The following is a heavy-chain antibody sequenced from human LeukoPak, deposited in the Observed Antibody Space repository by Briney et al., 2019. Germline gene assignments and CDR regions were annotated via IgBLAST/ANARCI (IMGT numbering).Heavy chain of an antibody. V-gene: IGHV1-69*13. Sequence: SVKVSCKASGGTFSSYAISWVRQAPGQGLEWMGGIIPIFGTANYAQKFQGRVTITADESTSTAYMELSSLRSEDTAVYYCARDHCSGGSCYSPPPWARFDPWGQGTLVTVSS. J-gene: IGHJ5*02. CDR1: GGTFSSYA. CDR3: ARDHCSGGSCYSPPPWARFDP. CDR2: IIPIFGTA. D-gene: IGHD2-15*01.